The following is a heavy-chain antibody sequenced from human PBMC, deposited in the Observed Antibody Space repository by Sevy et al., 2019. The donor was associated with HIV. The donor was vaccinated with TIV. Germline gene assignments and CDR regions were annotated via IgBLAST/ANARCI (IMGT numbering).Heavy chain of an antibody. CDR2: ISSSSSYI. J-gene: IGHJ6*02. V-gene: IGHV3-21*01. CDR1: GFTFSSYS. CDR3: ARGHPLYSSSWYGMDV. D-gene: IGHD6-13*01. Sequence: GGSLRLSCAASGFTFSSYSMNWVRQAPGKGLEWVSSISSSSSYIYYADSVKGRFTISRDNAKNSLYLQMNSLRAEDTAVYYCARGHPLYSSSWYGMDVWGQGTTVTVSS.